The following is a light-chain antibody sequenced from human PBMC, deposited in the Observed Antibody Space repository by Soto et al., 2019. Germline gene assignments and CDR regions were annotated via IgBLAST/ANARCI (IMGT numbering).Light chain of an antibody. CDR1: QSVSSSY. CDR2: GAS. Sequence: EIVLTQSPGTLSLSPGERATLSCRASQSVSSSYLAWYQQKPGQAPRLLIYGASSRATGIPDRFSGSGSGTDFALTISRLEPEDFALYNCHQYGSSPLITFGQGTRLESK. J-gene: IGKJ5*01. V-gene: IGKV3-20*01. CDR3: HQYGSSPLIT.